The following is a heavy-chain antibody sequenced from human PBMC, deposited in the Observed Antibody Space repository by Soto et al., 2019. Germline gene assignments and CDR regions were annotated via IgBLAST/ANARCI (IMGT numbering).Heavy chain of an antibody. Sequence: EVQLLESGGGLVQPGGSLRLSCAASGFTFSSYAMSWFRQAPGKGLEWVSAISGSGGSTYYADSVKGRFTISRDNSKNTLYLQMNSLRAEDTAVYYCASLAIFGVVISDYWGQGTLVTVSS. CDR1: GFTFSSYA. D-gene: IGHD3-3*01. J-gene: IGHJ4*02. V-gene: IGHV3-23*01. CDR3: ASLAIFGVVISDY. CDR2: ISGSGGST.